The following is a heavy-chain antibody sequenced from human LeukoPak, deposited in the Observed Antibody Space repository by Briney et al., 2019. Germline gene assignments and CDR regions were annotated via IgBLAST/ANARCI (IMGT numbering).Heavy chain of an antibody. CDR3: ARGHPYYDILTGPSPDAFDI. J-gene: IGHJ3*02. CDR1: GGSISSSSYY. V-gene: IGHV4-39*07. Sequence: SETLSLTCTVSGGSISSSSYYWGWIRQPPGKGLEWIGSIYYSGSTYYNPSLKSRVTISVDTSKNQFSLRLSSVTAADTAVYYCARGHPYYDILTGPSPDAFDIWGQGTMVTVSS. D-gene: IGHD3-9*01. CDR2: IYYSGST.